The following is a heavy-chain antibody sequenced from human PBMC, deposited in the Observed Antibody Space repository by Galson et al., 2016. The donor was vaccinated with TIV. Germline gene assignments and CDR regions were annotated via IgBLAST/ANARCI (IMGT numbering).Heavy chain of an antibody. J-gene: IGHJ6*02. CDR1: GGTFSSFV. CDR2: ITPLFGTT. D-gene: IGHD5-18*01. CDR3: AKDRNTAFDTYSYYYGMDV. Sequence: SVKVSCKAPGGTFSSFVFNWVRQAPGQGLERMGGITPLFGTTNYAQKFQGRVTITADESTSTVYMGLSSLRSEDTAVYYCAKDRNTAFDTYSYYYGMDVWGQGTTVTVSS. V-gene: IGHV1-69*13.